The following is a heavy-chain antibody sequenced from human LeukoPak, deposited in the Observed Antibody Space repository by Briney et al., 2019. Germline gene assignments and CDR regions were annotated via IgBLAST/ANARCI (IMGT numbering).Heavy chain of an antibody. D-gene: IGHD3-22*01. V-gene: IGHV1-2*04. CDR1: GYTFTGHY. CDR3: ARGRYYYDSSGYLDY. J-gene: IGHJ4*02. CDR2: INPNSGGT. Sequence: ASVKVSCKASGYTFTGHYMHWVRQAPGQGLEWMGWINPNSGGTNYAQKFQGWVTMTRDTSISTAYMELSSLRSEDTAVYYCARGRYYYDSSGYLDYWGQGTLVTVSS.